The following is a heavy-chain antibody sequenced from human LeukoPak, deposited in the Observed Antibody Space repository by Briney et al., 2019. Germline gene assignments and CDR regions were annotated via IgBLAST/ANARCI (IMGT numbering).Heavy chain of an antibody. Sequence: SETLSLTCAVYGGSFSGYYWSWIRQPPGKGLEWIGEINHSRSTKYNPSLKSRVTISVDTSKNQFSLKLSSVTAADTAVYYCARESYYYDSSGYYPGLPDYWGQGTLVTVSS. J-gene: IGHJ4*02. CDR1: GGSFSGYY. D-gene: IGHD3-22*01. CDR3: ARESYYYDSSGYYPGLPDY. V-gene: IGHV4-34*01. CDR2: INHSRST.